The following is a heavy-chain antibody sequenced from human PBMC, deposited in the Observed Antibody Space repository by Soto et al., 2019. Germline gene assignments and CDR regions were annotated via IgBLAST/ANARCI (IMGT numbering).Heavy chain of an antibody. CDR3: ARDPRYCSGGNCYSSYYYYLDV. CDR2: ISSSSDTI. CDR1: GFIFSSYS. J-gene: IGHJ6*03. V-gene: IGHV3-48*01. Sequence: EVQLVESGGGLVQPGGSLRLSCAASGFIFSSYSMNWVRQAPGKGLEWVSYISSSSDTIYYADSVKGRFTISRDNAKNSLYLQMNSLRAEDTAVYYCARDPRYCSGGNCYSSYYYYLDVWGIGTTVTVSS. D-gene: IGHD2-15*01.